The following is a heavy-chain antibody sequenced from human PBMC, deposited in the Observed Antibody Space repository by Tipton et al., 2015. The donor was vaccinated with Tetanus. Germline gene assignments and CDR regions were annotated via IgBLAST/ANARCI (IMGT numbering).Heavy chain of an antibody. CDR2: ILYRRSI. CDR3: ARVAYDTLTGHGYHFDV. Sequence: TLSLTCIVSGGSISSGGYYLSRVRPHPGKGLGGIWDILYRRSIYYNPSPKSSVTISVDTSKNGFSLNLKTVTAADTAVYSCARVAYDTLTGHGYHFDVWGQGILSPSPQ. J-gene: IGHJ4*02. D-gene: IGHD3-9*01. V-gene: IGHV4-30-4*08. CDR1: GGSISSGGYY.